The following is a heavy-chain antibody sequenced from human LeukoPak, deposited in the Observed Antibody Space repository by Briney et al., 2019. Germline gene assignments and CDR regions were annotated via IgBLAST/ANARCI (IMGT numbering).Heavy chain of an antibody. CDR3: ARAKFHYCSRTTCLFDY. D-gene: IGHD2-2*01. CDR2: INPNDGDT. CDR1: GYTFTDDY. V-gene: IGHV1-2*02. J-gene: IGHJ4*02. Sequence: ASLYVSCKPSGYTFTDDYMHWVRQAPGPGFEWMGWINPNDGDTNYAQKFQGRVTMTRNTSNSTAKMEVSRLRSDDTAVYYWARAKFHYCSRTTCLFDYWGQGTLVTVSS.